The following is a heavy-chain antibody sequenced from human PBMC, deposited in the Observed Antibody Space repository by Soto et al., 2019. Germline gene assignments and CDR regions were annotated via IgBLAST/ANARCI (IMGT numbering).Heavy chain of an antibody. CDR1: GGSISSGGYY. CDR2: IYYSGST. V-gene: IGHV4-31*03. D-gene: IGHD5-12*01. J-gene: IGHJ4*02. Sequence: QVQLQESGPGLVKPSQTLSLTCTVSGGSISSGGYYWSWIRQHPGKGLEWIGYIYYSGSTYYNPSLKRRVTLPVDTSKNQFSLKLSSVTAADPAVYYCASVRDSGYDLDSWGQGTLVTVSS. CDR3: ASVRDSGYDLDS.